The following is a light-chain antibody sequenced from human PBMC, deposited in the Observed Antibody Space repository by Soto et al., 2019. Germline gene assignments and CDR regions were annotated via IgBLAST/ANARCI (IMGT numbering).Light chain of an antibody. CDR1: SSDVGSYNS. CDR2: EVS. CDR3: CSYAGSYTWV. Sequence: QSVLTQPASVSGSPGQSITISCTGTSSDVGSYNSVSWYRQHPGKAPKLMLYEVSNRPSGVSNRFSGSKSGNTASLTISGLQAEDEADYYCCSYAGSYTWVFGSGTKLTVL. V-gene: IGLV2-14*01. J-gene: IGLJ3*02.